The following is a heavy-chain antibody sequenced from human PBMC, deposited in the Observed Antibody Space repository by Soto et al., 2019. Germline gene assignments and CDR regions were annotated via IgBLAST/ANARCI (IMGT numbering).Heavy chain of an antibody. J-gene: IGHJ4*02. D-gene: IGHD6-19*01. CDR3: AKAAGSGWKYFDY. V-gene: IGHV3-30*18. Sequence: PGGSLRLSCAASGFTFSSYGMHWVRQAPGKGLEWVAVISYDGSNKYYADSVKGRFTISRDNSKNTLYLQMNSLRAEDTAVYYCAKAAGSGWKYFDYWGQGTLVTVSS. CDR1: GFTFSSYG. CDR2: ISYDGSNK.